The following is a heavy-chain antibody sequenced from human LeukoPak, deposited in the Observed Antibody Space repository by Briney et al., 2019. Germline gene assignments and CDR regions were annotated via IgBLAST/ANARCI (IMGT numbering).Heavy chain of an antibody. CDR2: IRYDGSNK. CDR3: AKDLMRWFGELPYYFDY. D-gene: IGHD3-10*01. Sequence: GGSLRLSYAASGFTFSSYGMHWVRQAPGKGLEWVAFIRYDGSNKYYADSVKGRFTISRDNSKNTLYLQMNSLRAEDTAVYYCAKDLMRWFGELPYYFDYWGQGTLVTVSS. CDR1: GFTFSSYG. V-gene: IGHV3-30*02. J-gene: IGHJ4*02.